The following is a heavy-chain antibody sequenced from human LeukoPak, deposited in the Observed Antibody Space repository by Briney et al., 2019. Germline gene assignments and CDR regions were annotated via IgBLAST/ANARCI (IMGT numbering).Heavy chain of an antibody. CDR2: IKQDGSEK. CDR3: AGEGSYYNIDY. V-gene: IGHV3-7*01. Sequence: GGSLRLSCAASGFTFSSYWMSWVRQAPGKGLEWVANIKQDGSEKYYVDSVKGRFTISRDNAKNSLYLQMNSLRAEDTAVYYCAGEGSYYNIDYWGQGTLVTVSS. J-gene: IGHJ4*02. CDR1: GFTFSSYW. D-gene: IGHD1-26*01.